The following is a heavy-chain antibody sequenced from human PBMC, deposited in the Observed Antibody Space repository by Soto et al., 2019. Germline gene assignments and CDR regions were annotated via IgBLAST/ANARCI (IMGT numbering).Heavy chain of an antibody. Sequence: PGGSLRLSCAASEFSFSNYAIHWVRQAPGKGLEWVSSISYDGNYKYYADSVKGRFTISRDNSKNTLYLQMNSLRTEDTAVYYCARRRVMGGIDLNLYVMDVWGQGTTVALPS. CDR2: ISYDGNYK. J-gene: IGHJ6*02. V-gene: IGHV3-30-3*01. CDR1: EFSFSNYA. CDR3: ARRRVMGGIDLNLYVMDV. D-gene: IGHD5-12*01.